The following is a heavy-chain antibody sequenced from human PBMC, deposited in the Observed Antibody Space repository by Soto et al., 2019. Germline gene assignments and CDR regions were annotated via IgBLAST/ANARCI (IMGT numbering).Heavy chain of an antibody. D-gene: IGHD6-13*01. CDR2: ISYDGSNK. J-gene: IGHJ4*02. V-gene: IGHV3-30-3*01. CDR3: AREMAVGIAAAGAIDY. CDR1: GFTFSSYA. Sequence: LSLSCAASGFTFSSYAMHWVRQAPGKGLEWVAVISYDGSNKYYADSVKGRFTISRDNSKNTLYLQMNSLRAEDTAVYYCAREMAVGIAAAGAIDYWGQGNLVTVSS.